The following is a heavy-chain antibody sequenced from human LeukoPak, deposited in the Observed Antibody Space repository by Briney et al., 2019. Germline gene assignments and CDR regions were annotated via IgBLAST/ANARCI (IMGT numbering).Heavy chain of an antibody. CDR1: GFTFSTYW. Sequence: GGSLRLSCAASGFTFSTYWMYWVRHAPGKGLVWVSRIKTDGTYTNYADSVKGRFTISRDNAKNTLYLQMNSLRAEDTAVYHCVRDPFSPGDYWGQGVLVTVSS. V-gene: IGHV3-74*01. J-gene: IGHJ4*02. CDR2: IKTDGTYT. CDR3: VRDPFSPGDY. D-gene: IGHD2-2*01.